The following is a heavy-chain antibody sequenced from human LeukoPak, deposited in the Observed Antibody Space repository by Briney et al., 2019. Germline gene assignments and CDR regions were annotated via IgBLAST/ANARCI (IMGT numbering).Heavy chain of an antibody. V-gene: IGHV4-34*01. CDR1: GGSFSGYY. J-gene: IGHJ3*02. Sequence: SETLSLTCAVYGGSFSGYYWSWIRQPPGKGLEWIGEINHSGSTSYNPSLKSRVTISVDTSKNQFSLKLSSVTAADTAVYYCARVPYYDSSPPIWGQGTMVTVSS. CDR3: ARVPYYDSSPPI. CDR2: INHSGST. D-gene: IGHD3-22*01.